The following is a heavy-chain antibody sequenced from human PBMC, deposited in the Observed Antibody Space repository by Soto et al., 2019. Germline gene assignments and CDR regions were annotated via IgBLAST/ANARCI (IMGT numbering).Heavy chain of an antibody. CDR3: ARPPLPGYSIHFNS. J-gene: IGHJ4*02. D-gene: IGHD2-15*01. CDR2: VYPRDSDT. V-gene: IGHV5-51*01. CDR1: GYIFIDDW. Sequence: GESLKISCNASGYIFIDDWIGWVRQMPGKGLEWMGIVYPRDSDTRYSPSFQGQVTISADRSTGTAFLQWRSLKASDTALYYCARPPLPGYSIHFNSWGQGTLVTVSS.